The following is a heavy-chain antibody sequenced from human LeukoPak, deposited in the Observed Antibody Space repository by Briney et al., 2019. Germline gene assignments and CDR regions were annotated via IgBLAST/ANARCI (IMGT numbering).Heavy chain of an antibody. J-gene: IGHJ4*02. Sequence: PGGPLRLSCAASGFTFSGYAIHWVRQAPGKGLEWVSGISGDGTTYYADSVRGRFTISKDNSKNTLYLQMSSLRADDTAVYYCAKGGGWLYYFDYWGQGTLVTVSS. CDR3: AKGGGWLYYFDY. V-gene: IGHV3-23*01. CDR1: GFTFSGYA. D-gene: IGHD6-19*01. CDR2: ISGDGTT.